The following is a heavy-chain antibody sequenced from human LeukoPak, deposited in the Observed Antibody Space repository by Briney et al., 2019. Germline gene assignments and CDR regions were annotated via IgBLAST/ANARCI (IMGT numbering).Heavy chain of an antibody. CDR2: IYPGDSDT. D-gene: IGHD2-15*01. Sequence: GESLKISCKGSGYSFTSYWIGWVRQMPGKGLEGMGIIYPGDSDTRYSPSFQGQVTISADKSISTAYLQWSSLKASDTAMYYCARRCYTWVGGGSCYWFDPWGQGTLVTVSS. V-gene: IGHV5-51*01. CDR1: GYSFTSYW. J-gene: IGHJ5*02. CDR3: ARRCYTWVGGGSCYWFDP.